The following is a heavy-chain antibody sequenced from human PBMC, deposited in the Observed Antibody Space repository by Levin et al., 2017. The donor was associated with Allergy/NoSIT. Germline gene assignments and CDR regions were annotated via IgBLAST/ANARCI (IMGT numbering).Heavy chain of an antibody. CDR1: GFSLSTSGMC. CDR2: IDWDDDK. V-gene: IGHV2-70*11. J-gene: IGHJ6*02. Sequence: TLSLTCTFSGFSLSTSGMCVSWVRQPPGKAPEWLARIDWDDDKYYSTSLKTRLTISKDTSKNQVVLTMTNMDPVDTATYYCARIRRFSNYDYRYGMDVWGQGTTVTVSS. D-gene: IGHD4-11*01. CDR3: ARIRRFSNYDYRYGMDV.